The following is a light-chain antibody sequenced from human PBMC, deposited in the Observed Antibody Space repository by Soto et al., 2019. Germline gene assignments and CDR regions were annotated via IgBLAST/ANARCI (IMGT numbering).Light chain of an antibody. CDR3: QQASSFPLT. Sequence: DIQMTQSPSSVSVSVGDRVTITCRASQSIASWLTWYQHKPGKAPKVLIYAASRLQSGVPSRFSGSESGTTFTLTISNLQPEDFATYYCQQASSFPLTFGGGTKVEIK. CDR1: QSIASW. CDR2: AAS. V-gene: IGKV1-12*01. J-gene: IGKJ4*01.